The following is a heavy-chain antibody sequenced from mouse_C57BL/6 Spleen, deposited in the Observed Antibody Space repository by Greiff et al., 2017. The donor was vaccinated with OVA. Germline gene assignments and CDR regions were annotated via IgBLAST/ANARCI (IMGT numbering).Heavy chain of an antibody. CDR2: ISSGGSYN. CDR1: GFTFSSYG. J-gene: IGHJ2*01. Sequence: EVQLVESGGDLVKPGGSLKLSCAASGFTFSSYGMSWVRQTPDKRLEWVATISSGGSYNYYPDSVKGRFTISRDNAKNTLYLQMSSLKSEDTAMYYCASDGYPYYFDYWGQGTTLTVSS. D-gene: IGHD2-3*01. V-gene: IGHV5-6*01. CDR3: ASDGYPYYFDY.